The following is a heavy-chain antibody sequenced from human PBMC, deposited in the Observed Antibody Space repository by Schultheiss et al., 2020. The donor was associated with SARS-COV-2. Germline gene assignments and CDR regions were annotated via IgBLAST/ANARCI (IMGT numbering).Heavy chain of an antibody. CDR3: ARTVYYYDSSGYYYFDY. V-gene: IGHV4-59*12. CDR1: GGSFSGYY. D-gene: IGHD3-22*01. J-gene: IGHJ4*02. Sequence: SETLSLTCAVYGGSFSGYYWSWIRQPPGKGLEWIGYIYYSGRTNYNPSLKSRVTISVDTSKNQFSLKLSSVTAADTAVYYCARTVYYYDSSGYYYFDYWGQGTLVTVSS. CDR2: IYYSGRT.